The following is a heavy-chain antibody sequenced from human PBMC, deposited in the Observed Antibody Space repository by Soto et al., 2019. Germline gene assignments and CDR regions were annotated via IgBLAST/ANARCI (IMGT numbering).Heavy chain of an antibody. CDR2: ISSSSSPT. CDR1: GFSFSSYS. D-gene: IGHD2-8*01. V-gene: IGHV3-48*04. J-gene: IGHJ6*03. Sequence: GSLRLSCAASGFSFSSYSMYWVRQAPGKGLEWVSYISSSSSPTYYADSVRGRFTISRDNAKNSLYLQMNSLRAEDTAVYYCAKGVYYYYMDVWGKGATVTVSS. CDR3: AKGVYYYYMDV.